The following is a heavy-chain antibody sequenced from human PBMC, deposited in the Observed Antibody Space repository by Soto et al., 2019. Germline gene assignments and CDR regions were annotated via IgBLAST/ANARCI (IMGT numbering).Heavy chain of an antibody. V-gene: IGHV4-4*02. CDR2: IYHTGAT. Sequence: SETLSLTCAVSGGSISSGNWWTWVRQSPGKGLEWIGEIYHTGATNYNPSLKSRVTMSVDMSKNHFSLKLSSVTAAETALYYCAAHRGNPHGPLAYWGQGTLVTVSS. D-gene: IGHD2-8*01. CDR3: AAHRGNPHGPLAY. J-gene: IGHJ4*02. CDR1: GGSISSGNW.